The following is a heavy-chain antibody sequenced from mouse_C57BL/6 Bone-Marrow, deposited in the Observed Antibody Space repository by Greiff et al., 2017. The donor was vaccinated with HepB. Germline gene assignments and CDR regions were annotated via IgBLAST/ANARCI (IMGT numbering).Heavy chain of an antibody. Sequence: VQLQESGAELVKPGASVKISCKASGYAFSSYWMKWVQQRPGKGLEWIGQIYRGDGDTNYNGKVKGKATLTTDKSSSTAYMQLSSLTSEDSAVYFCARRRGGDFDDWGTGTTVTVSS. V-gene: IGHV1-80*01. CDR3: ARRRGGDFDD. CDR1: GYAFSSYW. CDR2: IYRGDGDT. J-gene: IGHJ1*03.